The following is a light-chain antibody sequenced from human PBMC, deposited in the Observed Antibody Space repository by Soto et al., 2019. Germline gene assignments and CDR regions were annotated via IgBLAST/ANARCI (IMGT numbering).Light chain of an antibody. CDR1: SSDVGAYNY. CDR2: DVS. CDR3: SSYTSISTLV. Sequence: QSALTQPASVSGSPGQSITISCTGTSSDVGAYNYVSWYQQHPGKVPKLMIYDVSYRPSGVSNRFSASKSGNTASLTISGLQTEDEADYYCSSYTSISTLVFGGGTKLTVL. V-gene: IGLV2-14*01. J-gene: IGLJ2*01.